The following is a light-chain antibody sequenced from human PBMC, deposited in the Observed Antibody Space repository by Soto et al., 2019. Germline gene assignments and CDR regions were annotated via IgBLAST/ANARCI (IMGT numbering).Light chain of an antibody. CDR1: RSDVGGYAY. Sequence: QSALTQPRSVSAAPGQSVAISCTGTRSDVGGYAYVSWYQQYSGNAPKLMIYDVNKRPSGVPDRFSGSKSGNTASLTISGLQAEDEADYYCCSYAGTYTYVFGTGTKLTVL. V-gene: IGLV2-11*01. CDR3: CSYAGTYTYV. J-gene: IGLJ1*01. CDR2: DVN.